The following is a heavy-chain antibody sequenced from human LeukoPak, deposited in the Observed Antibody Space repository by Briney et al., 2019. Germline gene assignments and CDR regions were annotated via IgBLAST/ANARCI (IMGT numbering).Heavy chain of an antibody. CDR2: INPSGGST. D-gene: IGHD3-10*01. V-gene: IGHV1-46*01. CDR1: GYTFTSYY. CDR3: AREITMVRGVMRYFDC. Sequence: ASVKVSCKASGYTFTSYYMHWVRQAPGQGLEWMGIINPSGGSTSYAQKFQGGVTMTRDTSTSTVYMELSSLRSEDTAVYYCAREITMVRGVMRYFDCWGQGTLVTVSS. J-gene: IGHJ4*02.